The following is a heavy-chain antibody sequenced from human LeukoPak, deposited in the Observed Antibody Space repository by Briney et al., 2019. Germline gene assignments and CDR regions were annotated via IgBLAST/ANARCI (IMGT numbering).Heavy chain of an antibody. CDR2: INHSGST. CDR3: AGYYYDTPYGMDV. J-gene: IGHJ6*02. CDR1: GGSISSGSYY. V-gene: IGHV4-39*07. Sequence: PSETLSLTCTVSGGSISSGSYYWSWIRQPPGKGLEWIGEINHSGSTNYNPSLKSRVTISVDTSKNQFSLKLSSVTAADTAVYYCAGYYYDTPYGMDVWGQGTTVTVSS. D-gene: IGHD3-22*01.